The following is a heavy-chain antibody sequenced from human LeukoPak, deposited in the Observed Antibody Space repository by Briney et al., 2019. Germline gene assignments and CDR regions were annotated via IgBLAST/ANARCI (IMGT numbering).Heavy chain of an antibody. V-gene: IGHV1-69*05. J-gene: IGHJ4*02. D-gene: IGHD1-7*01. Sequence: SVKVSCKASGGTFSSYAISWVRQAPGQGLEWMGGIIPIFGTANYAQKFQGRVTITTDESTSTAYMELSSLRSEDTAVYYCARMNYVSSGWGAPFDYWGQGTLVTVSS. CDR1: GGTFSSYA. CDR2: IIPIFGTA. CDR3: ARMNYVSSGWGAPFDY.